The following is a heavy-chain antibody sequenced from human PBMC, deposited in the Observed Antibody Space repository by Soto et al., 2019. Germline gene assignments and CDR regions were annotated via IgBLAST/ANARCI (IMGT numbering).Heavy chain of an antibody. CDR3: ARIQIVGATTLSSFDY. J-gene: IGHJ4*02. CDR2: IDWDDDK. Sequence: GPTLVNPTQTLTLTCTFSGFSLSTSGMCVSWIRQPPGKALEWLARIDWDDDKYYSTSLKTRLTISKDTSKNQVVLTMTNMDPVDTATYYCARIQIVGATTLSSFDYWGQGTLVTVS. V-gene: IGHV2-70*11. D-gene: IGHD1-26*01. CDR1: GFSLSTSGMC.